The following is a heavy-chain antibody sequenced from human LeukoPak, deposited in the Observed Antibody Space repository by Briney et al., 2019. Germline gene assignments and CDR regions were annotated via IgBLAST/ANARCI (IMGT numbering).Heavy chain of an antibody. Sequence: GGSLRLSCVASGFTFSRCAMSWVRQAPGKGLEWVSGISGSGGSTYYSDSVKGRFTLSRDNSKNTVYLQMSSLRAEDTAVYYCAKDTWIQPSKFDYWGQGTLVTVSS. CDR1: GFTFSRCA. D-gene: IGHD5-18*01. J-gene: IGHJ4*02. V-gene: IGHV3-23*01. CDR2: ISGSGGST. CDR3: AKDTWIQPSKFDY.